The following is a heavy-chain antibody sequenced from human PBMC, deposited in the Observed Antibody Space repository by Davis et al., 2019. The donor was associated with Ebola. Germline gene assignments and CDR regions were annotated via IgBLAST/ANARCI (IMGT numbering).Heavy chain of an antibody. CDR1: GFTFSNAW. Sequence: GESLKISCAASGFTFSNAWMSWVRQAPGKGLEWVGRIKSKTDGGTTDYAAPVKGRFTIPRDDSKNTLYLQMNSLKTEDTAVYYCTTVKQQLILSSTWWGQGTLVTVSS. CDR2: IKSKTDGGTT. D-gene: IGHD6-13*01. V-gene: IGHV3-15*01. J-gene: IGHJ4*02. CDR3: TTVKQQLILSSTW.